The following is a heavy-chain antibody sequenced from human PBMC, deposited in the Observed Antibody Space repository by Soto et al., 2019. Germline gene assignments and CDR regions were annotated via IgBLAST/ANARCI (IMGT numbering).Heavy chain of an antibody. Sequence: QVQLVESGGGVVQPGRSLRLSCAASGFTFSSYGMHWVRQAPGKGLEWVAVISYDGSNKYYADSVKGRFTISRDNSKNTLXLXMXXLRAEDKVVYYCAKEGGYYGSGSYSVGENYYGMDVWGQGTTVTVSS. CDR2: ISYDGSNK. CDR3: AKEGGYYGSGSYSVGENYYGMDV. D-gene: IGHD3-10*01. J-gene: IGHJ6*02. CDR1: GFTFSSYG. V-gene: IGHV3-30*18.